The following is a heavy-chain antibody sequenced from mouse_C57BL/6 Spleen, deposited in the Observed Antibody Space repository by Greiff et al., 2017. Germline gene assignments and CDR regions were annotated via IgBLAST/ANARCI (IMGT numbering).Heavy chain of an antibody. CDR3: ARSSCSDAYAMDD. CDR1: GYTFTSYW. CDR2: INPSSGYT. J-gene: IGHJ4*01. D-gene: IGHD1-1*01. Sequence: VQLQQSGAELAKPGASVKLSCKASGYTFTSYWMHWVKQRPGHGLEWIGYINPSSGYTKYNQKFKDKATLTADKSSSTAYMQLSSLTYEDSAVYYCARSSCSDAYAMDDWGQGTSVTVAS. V-gene: IGHV1-7*01.